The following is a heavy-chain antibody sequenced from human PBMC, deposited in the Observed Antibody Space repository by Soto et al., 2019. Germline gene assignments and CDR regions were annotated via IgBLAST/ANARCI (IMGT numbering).Heavy chain of an antibody. CDR2: IIPIFGTA. V-gene: IGHV1-69*13. CDR1: GGTFSSYA. CDR3: AREGGRFVTIFGVVIGYGMDV. Sequence: SLKVSCKASGGTFSSYAISWVRQAPGQGLEWMGGIIPIFGTANYAQKFQGRVTITADESTSTAYMELSSLRSEDTAVYYCAREGGRFVTIFGVVIGYGMDVWGQGTTVNVSS. J-gene: IGHJ6*02. D-gene: IGHD3-3*01.